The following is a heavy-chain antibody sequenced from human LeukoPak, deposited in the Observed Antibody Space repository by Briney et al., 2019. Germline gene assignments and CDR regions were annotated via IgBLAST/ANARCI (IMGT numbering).Heavy chain of an antibody. CDR2: ISSSNSFI. V-gene: IGHV3-21*01. CDR1: GFTFIHYS. J-gene: IGHJ4*02. CDR3: ARAGGSGSRYSPDY. Sequence: GGSLRLSCAASGFTFIHYSMHWVRQAPGKGLEWVSSISSSNSFIYYADSLKGRFTISRDNAKNSLYLQMNSLRADDTAVYYCARAGGSGSRYSPDYWGQGTLVTVSS. D-gene: IGHD3-10*01.